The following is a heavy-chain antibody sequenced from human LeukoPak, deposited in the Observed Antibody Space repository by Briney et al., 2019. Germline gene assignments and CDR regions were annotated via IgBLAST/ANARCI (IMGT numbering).Heavy chain of an antibody. CDR1: GGSFSGYY. J-gene: IGHJ3*02. Sequence: SETLPLTCAVYGGSFSGYYWSWIRQPPGKGLEWIGEINHSGSTNYNPSLKSRVTISVDTSKNQFSLKLSSVTAVDTAVYYCAHKFAGSYAFDIWGQGTMVTVSS. CDR2: INHSGST. CDR3: AHKFAGSYAFDI. V-gene: IGHV4-34*01.